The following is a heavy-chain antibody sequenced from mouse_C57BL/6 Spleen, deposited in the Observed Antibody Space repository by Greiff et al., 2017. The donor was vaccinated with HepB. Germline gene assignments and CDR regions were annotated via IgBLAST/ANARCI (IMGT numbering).Heavy chain of an antibody. CDR3: ARSHDGYYLDY. D-gene: IGHD2-3*01. J-gene: IGHJ2*01. Sequence: VKLQESGAELARPGASVKLSCKASGYTFTSYGISWVKQRTGQGLEWIGEIYPRSGNTYYNEKFKGKATLTADKSSSTAYMELRSLTSEDSAVYFCARSHDGYYLDYWGQGTTLTVSS. V-gene: IGHV1-81*01. CDR1: GYTFTSYG. CDR2: IYPRSGNT.